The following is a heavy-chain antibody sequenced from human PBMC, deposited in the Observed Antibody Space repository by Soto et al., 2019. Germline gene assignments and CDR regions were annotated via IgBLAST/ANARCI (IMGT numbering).Heavy chain of an antibody. V-gene: IGHV4-39*01. D-gene: IGHD5-18*01. J-gene: IGHJ4*02. Sequence: SETLSLTCTVSGGSISSSSYYWGWIRQPPGKGLEWIGSIYYSGSTYYNPSLKSRVTISVDTSKNQFSLKLSSVTAADTAVYYCARLLAGYSYTWGEFYFDYWGQGTLVTVSS. CDR3: ARLLAGYSYTWGEFYFDY. CDR2: IYYSGST. CDR1: GGSISSSSYY.